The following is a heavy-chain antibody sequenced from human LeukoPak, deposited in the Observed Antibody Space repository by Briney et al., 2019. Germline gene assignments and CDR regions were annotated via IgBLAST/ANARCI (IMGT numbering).Heavy chain of an antibody. CDR3: ASLIGY. J-gene: IGHJ4*02. V-gene: IGHV3-30-3*01. Sequence: SCKASGGTFSSYAMHWVRQAPGKGLEWVAVISYDGSNKYYADSVKGRFTISRDNSKNTLYLQMNSLGAEDTAVYYCASLIGYWGQGTLVTVSS. CDR2: ISYDGSNK. CDR1: GGTFSSYA.